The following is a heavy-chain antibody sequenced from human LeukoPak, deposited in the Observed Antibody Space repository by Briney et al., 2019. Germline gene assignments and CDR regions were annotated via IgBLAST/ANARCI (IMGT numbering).Heavy chain of an antibody. D-gene: IGHD3-22*01. Sequence: PSETLSLTCTVSGGSISSSSYYWGWIRQPPGKGLEWIGSIYYSGSTYYNPSLKSRVTISVDTSKNQFSLKLSSVTAADTAVYYCARDYYYDSSGYKKYYYGMDVWGQGTTVTVSS. CDR2: IYYSGST. CDR1: GGSISSSSYY. J-gene: IGHJ6*02. CDR3: ARDYYYDSSGYKKYYYGMDV. V-gene: IGHV4-39*07.